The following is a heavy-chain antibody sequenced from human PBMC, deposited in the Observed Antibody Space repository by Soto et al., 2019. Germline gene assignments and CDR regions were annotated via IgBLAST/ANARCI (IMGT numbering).Heavy chain of an antibody. J-gene: IGHJ4*02. D-gene: IGHD1-26*01. V-gene: IGHV4-28*01. Sequence: QVQLQESGPGLVKPSDTLSLTCAVSGYSISSSNWWGWIRQPPGKGLEWIGYIYYSGTTYYNPSLKSRVNLSVDTSKNQFSLKLPSVTAVDTAVYYCARREIQGPIDYWGQGTLVTVSS. CDR2: IYYSGTT. CDR3: ARREIQGPIDY. CDR1: GYSISSSNW.